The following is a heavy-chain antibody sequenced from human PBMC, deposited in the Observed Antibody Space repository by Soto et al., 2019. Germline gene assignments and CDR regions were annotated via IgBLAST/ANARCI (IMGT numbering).Heavy chain of an antibody. CDR2: IHGTGRT. V-gene: IGHV3-74*01. CDR3: ARVKGGSGGAGDPLDL. D-gene: IGHD2-15*01. J-gene: IGHJ5*02. CDR1: GFTFGDYW. Sequence: EEQLVESGGGLVQPGGSLRLSCAASGFTFGDYWFHWVHQAPGKGLLWVSFIHGTGRTNYADSVKGRFTISKDIAKNTLFLQMSSLRPEDTAVYYCARVKGGSGGAGDPLDLWGQGILVTVSS.